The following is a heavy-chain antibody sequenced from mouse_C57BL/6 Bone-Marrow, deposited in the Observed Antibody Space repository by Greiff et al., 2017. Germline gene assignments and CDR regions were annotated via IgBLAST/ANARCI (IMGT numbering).Heavy chain of an antibody. CDR3: ARPYSSNYWYFDV. CDR2: IYPGSGST. V-gene: IGHV1-55*01. D-gene: IGHD2-5*01. Sequence: QVQLQQPGAELVKPGASVKMSCKASGYTFTSYWITWVKQRPGQGLEWIGDIYPGSGSTNYNEKFKSKATLTVDKSSSTAYMQLSSLTSEDSAVFYCARPYSSNYWYFDVCGTGTTVTVSS. CDR1: GYTFTSYW. J-gene: IGHJ1*03.